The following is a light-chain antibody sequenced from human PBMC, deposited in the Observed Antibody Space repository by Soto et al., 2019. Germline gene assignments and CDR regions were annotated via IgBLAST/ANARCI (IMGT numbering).Light chain of an antibody. CDR1: QSVSTY. J-gene: IGKJ4*01. CDR3: QQRSNWPLT. V-gene: IGKV3-11*01. Sequence: EIVLTQSPATLSLSPGERATLSCRASQSVSTYLAWYQQKPGQAPRLLIYDASNRATGIPARFSGGGSGTDFTLTISSLEPEDFAVYYCQQRSNWPLTFGGGTKVDI. CDR2: DAS.